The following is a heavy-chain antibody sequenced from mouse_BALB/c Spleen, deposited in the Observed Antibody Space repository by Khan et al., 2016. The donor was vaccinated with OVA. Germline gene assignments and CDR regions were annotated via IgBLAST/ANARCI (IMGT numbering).Heavy chain of an antibody. J-gene: IGHJ3*01. Sequence: QVQLQQSGAELVWPGVSVKISCKGSGYTFTDFALHWVKQSHAKSLEWIGVISTSYGDATYNQKFKGKATMTVDKSSSTAYVELARLTSEDSAIYFCVRGSGHSRFGYWGQGTLVTVSA. D-gene: IGHD1-3*01. V-gene: IGHV1S137*01. CDR3: VRGSGHSRFGY. CDR1: GYTFTDFA. CDR2: ISTSYGDA.